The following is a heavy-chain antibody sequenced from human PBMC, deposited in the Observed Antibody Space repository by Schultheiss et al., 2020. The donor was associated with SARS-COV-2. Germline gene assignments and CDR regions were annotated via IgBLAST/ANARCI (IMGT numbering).Heavy chain of an antibody. CDR1: GGSISSGDYY. CDR3: ARVHPGYYGMDV. CDR2: IYHSGST. V-gene: IGHV4-30-4*01. J-gene: IGHJ6*02. Sequence: SETLSLTCTVSGGSISSGDYYWSWIRQPPGKGLEWIGYIYHSGSTYYNPSLKSRVTISVDTSKNRISLRLTSVTAADTAVYYCARVHPGYYGMDVWGQGTTVTVS.